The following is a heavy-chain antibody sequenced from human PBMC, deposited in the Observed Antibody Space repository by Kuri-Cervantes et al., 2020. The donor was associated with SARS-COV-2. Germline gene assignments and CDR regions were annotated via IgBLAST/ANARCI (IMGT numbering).Heavy chain of an antibody. Sequence: ETLSLTCAASGFTFSSYWMSWVRQAPGKGLEWVANIKQDGSEKYYVDSVKGRFTISRDNSKNTLYLQMNSLRAEDTAVYYCARGPYRRFDPWGQGTLVTVSS. CDR2: IKQDGSEK. V-gene: IGHV3-7*01. J-gene: IGHJ5*02. CDR1: GFTFSSYW. D-gene: IGHD4-11*01. CDR3: ARGPYRRFDP.